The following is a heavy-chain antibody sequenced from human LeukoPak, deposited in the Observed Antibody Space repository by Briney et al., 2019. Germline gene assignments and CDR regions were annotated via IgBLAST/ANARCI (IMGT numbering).Heavy chain of an antibody. CDR1: GFTFRSYT. D-gene: IGHD1-1*01. Sequence: GGSLRLSCAASGFTFRSYTMSWVRQAPGKGLEWVSSISTSSSYIYYADSLKGRFTISRDNAKNSLYLQMNSLRAEDTAVYFCARDRGWNDGLLYWGQGTLVTVSS. CDR3: ARDRGWNDGLLY. CDR2: ISTSSSYI. V-gene: IGHV3-21*01. J-gene: IGHJ4*02.